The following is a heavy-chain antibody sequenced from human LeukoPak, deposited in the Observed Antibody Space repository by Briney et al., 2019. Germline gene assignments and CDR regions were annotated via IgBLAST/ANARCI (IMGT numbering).Heavy chain of an antibody. V-gene: IGHV1-2*02. J-gene: IGHJ6*02. CDR3: ARESVFGELVPRDLYPDYYYYGMHV. D-gene: IGHD3-10*02. CDR1: GYTFTTSY. Sequence: ASVMVSSKASGYTFTTSYMHWGRQPPGERREGMGWINPNSGCKTYAQKFQGRVCMTRDTSISTAYMELSRLRSDDTAVYYCARESVFGELVPRDLYPDYYYYGMHVWGRGTTVTVSS. CDR2: INPNSGCK.